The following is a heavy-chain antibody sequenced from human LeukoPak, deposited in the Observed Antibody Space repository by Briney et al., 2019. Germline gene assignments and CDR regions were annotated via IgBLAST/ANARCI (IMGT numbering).Heavy chain of an antibody. V-gene: IGHV3-53*01. D-gene: IGHD6-13*01. Sequence: GGSLRLSCAASGFTFSSYWMTWIRQAPGKGLEWVSVIYSGNTTYYADSVKGRFTISRDNSKNTLYLQMNSLGAEDTAVYYCAKFHGSSWYSRYYYYYMDVWGKGTTVTVSS. J-gene: IGHJ6*03. CDR1: GFTFSSYW. CDR2: IYSGNTT. CDR3: AKFHGSSWYSRYYYYYMDV.